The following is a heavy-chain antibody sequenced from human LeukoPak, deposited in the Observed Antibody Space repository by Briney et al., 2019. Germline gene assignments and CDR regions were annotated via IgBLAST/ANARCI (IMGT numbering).Heavy chain of an antibody. CDR2: ISTYNGNT. CDR3: ARGGVEVPKIDH. J-gene: IGHJ4*02. D-gene: IGHD2-2*01. Sequence: GASVKASCKASGYTLTSYGISWVRQAPGQGLEWMGWISTYNGNTNYAQKLQGRVTLTTNTSTSTAYMELRSLRSDDTAVYYCARGGVEVPKIDHWGQGTLVTVPS. V-gene: IGHV1-18*01. CDR1: GYTLTSYG.